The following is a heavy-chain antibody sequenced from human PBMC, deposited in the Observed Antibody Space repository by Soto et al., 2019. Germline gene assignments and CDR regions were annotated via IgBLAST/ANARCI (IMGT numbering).Heavy chain of an antibody. CDR1: GGTFSSYA. Sequence: SVKVSCKASGGTFSSYAISWVRQAPGQGLEWMGGIIPIFGTANYAQKFQGRVTITADESTSTAYMELSSPRSEDTAVYYCARGYPGLELPCSYGMDVWAQGTTVTASS. CDR2: IIPIFGTA. D-gene: IGHD1-7*01. J-gene: IGHJ6*02. V-gene: IGHV1-69*13. CDR3: ARGYPGLELPCSYGMDV.